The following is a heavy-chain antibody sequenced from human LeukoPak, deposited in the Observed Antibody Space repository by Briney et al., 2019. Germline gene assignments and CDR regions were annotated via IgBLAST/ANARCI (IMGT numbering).Heavy chain of an antibody. D-gene: IGHD2-2*01. Sequence: SETLSLTCAVYGGSFSGYYWSWIRQPPGTGLEWIGEINHSGSTNYNPSLKSRVTISVDMSKNQFSLKLSSVTAADTAVYYCARYCSSTSCYRYYYYGLDVWGQGTTVTVSS. CDR1: GGSFSGYY. CDR2: INHSGST. CDR3: ARYCSSTSCYRYYYYGLDV. V-gene: IGHV4-34*01. J-gene: IGHJ6*02.